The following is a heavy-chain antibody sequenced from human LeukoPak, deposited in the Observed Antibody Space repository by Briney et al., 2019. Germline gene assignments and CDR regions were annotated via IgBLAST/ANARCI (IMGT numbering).Heavy chain of an antibody. D-gene: IGHD1-26*01. Sequence: PGGSLRLSCVGSGFTFSSYNMNWVRQAPGKGLEWVSYISSSSSNIYYADSVKGRFTISRDNAKSSLYLQMNNLRDEDTAVYYCARDPYSGSYSVDWFDPWGQGTLATVSS. V-gene: IGHV3-48*02. J-gene: IGHJ5*02. CDR2: ISSSSSNI. CDR1: GFTFSSYN. CDR3: ARDPYSGSYSVDWFDP.